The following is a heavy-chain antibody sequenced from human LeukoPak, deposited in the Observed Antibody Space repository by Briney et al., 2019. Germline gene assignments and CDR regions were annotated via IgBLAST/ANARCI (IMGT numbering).Heavy chain of an antibody. CDR3: VRNGYSSSWYYFDY. CDR1: GFTFSSYV. V-gene: IGHV3-23*01. CDR2: ISGSGGST. D-gene: IGHD6-13*01. J-gene: IGHJ4*02. Sequence: GGSLTVSCAASGFTFSSYVMSWVRQAPAKGLDGVSVISGSGGSTYYADSVRGRFTISRDNSKNTLYLQMNSLRVEDTAVYYCVRNGYSSSWYYFDYWGQGTLVTVSS.